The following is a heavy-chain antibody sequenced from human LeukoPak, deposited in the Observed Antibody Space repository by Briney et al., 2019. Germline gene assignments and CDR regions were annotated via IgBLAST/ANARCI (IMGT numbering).Heavy chain of an antibody. CDR2: ISAGSGSK. J-gene: IGHJ4*02. D-gene: IGHD6-19*01. CDR1: GFTFSSYG. Sequence: GGSLRLSCVASGFTFSSYGMSWVRQAPGKGLEWVSAISAGSGSKYYADSVKGRFTISRDNSKNTLDLQMNSLRVEDTAVYYCAKLGRQWLVDYWGQGTLATVSS. V-gene: IGHV3-23*01. CDR3: AKLGRQWLVDY.